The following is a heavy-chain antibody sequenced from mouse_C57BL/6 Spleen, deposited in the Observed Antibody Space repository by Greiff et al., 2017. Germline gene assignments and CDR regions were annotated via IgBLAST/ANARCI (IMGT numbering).Heavy chain of an antibody. Sequence: VQLKESGPGLVKPSQSLSLTCSVTGYSITSGYYWNWIRQFPGNKLEWMGYISYDGSNNYNPSLKNRISITRDTSENQFFLKLNSVTTEDTATYYCARRGYDYDGYFDVWGTGTTVTVSS. CDR2: ISYDGSN. V-gene: IGHV3-6*01. J-gene: IGHJ1*03. D-gene: IGHD2-4*01. CDR3: ARRGYDYDGYFDV. CDR1: GYSITSGYY.